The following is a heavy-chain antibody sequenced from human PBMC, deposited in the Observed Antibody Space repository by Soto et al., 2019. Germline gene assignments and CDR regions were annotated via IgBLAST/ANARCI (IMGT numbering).Heavy chain of an antibody. CDR3: ARAIGIAVAPLWFDP. D-gene: IGHD6-19*01. J-gene: IGHJ5*02. Sequence: QVQLVQSGAEVKKPGASVKVSCKASGYTFTSYGISWVRQAPGQGLEWMGWISAYNGNTNYAQKLQGRVTMTTDTSTSTANRELRSLGSDDTAVYYCARAIGIAVAPLWFDPWGQGTLVTVSS. CDR2: ISAYNGNT. CDR1: GYTFTSYG. V-gene: IGHV1-18*01.